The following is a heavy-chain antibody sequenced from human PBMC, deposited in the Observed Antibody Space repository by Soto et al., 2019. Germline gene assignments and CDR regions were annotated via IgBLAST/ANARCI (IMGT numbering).Heavy chain of an antibody. J-gene: IGHJ5*02. CDR2: IYHSGST. D-gene: IGHD7-27*01. CDR1: GGSISSGGYS. CDR3: ARVPGP. Sequence: QLQLQESGSGLVKPSQTLSLTCAVSGGSISSGGYSWSWIRQPPGKGLEWIGYIYHSGSTYYNPSLKSLGTIAVDRSKNQVSRKLSSVTAADKALDSRARVPGPWGQGTLVPGSS. V-gene: IGHV4-30-2*01.